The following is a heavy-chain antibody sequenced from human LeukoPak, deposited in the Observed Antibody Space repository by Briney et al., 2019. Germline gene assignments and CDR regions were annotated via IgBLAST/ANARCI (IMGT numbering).Heavy chain of an antibody. Sequence: SETLSLTCAVYGGSFSGYWSWIRQPPGKGLEWIGTIYYSGSTYYNPSLKSRVTISVDTSKNQFSLRLSSVTAADTAVYYCATLYSSGDYFDYWGQGTLVTVSS. CDR1: GGSFSGY. CDR2: IYYSGST. J-gene: IGHJ4*02. D-gene: IGHD6-25*01. V-gene: IGHV4-34*01. CDR3: ATLYSSGDYFDY.